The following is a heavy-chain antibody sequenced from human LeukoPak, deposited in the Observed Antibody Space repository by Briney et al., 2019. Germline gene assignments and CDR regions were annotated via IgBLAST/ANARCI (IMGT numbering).Heavy chain of an antibody. V-gene: IGHV1-8*01. CDR2: MNPNSGNT. CDR1: GYTFTNYD. Sequence: ASVKVSRKGSGYTFTNYDINWVRQATGQGLAWVGWMNPNSGNTGYAQNFQGRVTMTRNTSISTAYMELSSLRSEGTGVYYCARGVPDAFYSWGQGTMVTVSS. D-gene: IGHD1-1*01. CDR3: ARGVPDAFYS. J-gene: IGHJ3*02.